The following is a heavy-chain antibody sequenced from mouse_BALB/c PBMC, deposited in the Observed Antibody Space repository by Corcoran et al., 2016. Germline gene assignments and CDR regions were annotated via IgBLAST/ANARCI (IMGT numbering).Heavy chain of an antibody. CDR3: AREPRAMDY. CDR1: GYTFTNYG. J-gene: IGHJ4*01. V-gene: IGHV9-3-1*01. Sequence: QIQLVQSGPELKKPGETVKISCKASGYTFTNYGMKWVKQAPGKGLKWMGWINTYTGEPTYADDFKGRFAFSLETSASTAYLQINNLKNEDPATYFCAREPRAMDYWGQGTSVTVSS. CDR2: INTYTGEP.